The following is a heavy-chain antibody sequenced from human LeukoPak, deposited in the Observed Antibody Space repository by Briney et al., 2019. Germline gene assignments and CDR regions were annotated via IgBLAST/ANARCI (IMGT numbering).Heavy chain of an antibody. V-gene: IGHV3-7*01. CDR3: ARSDQGPEE. CDR1: GVTFSNNW. Sequence: GGSLRLSSATTGVTFSNNWMNCVRHALREGLEWVAIVNTDGREKHNEDSARGRFIVSRDNAKDSLYLQITSLRVHDTALYYCARSDQGPEEWGQGTLVTVSS. J-gene: IGHJ4*02. CDR2: VNTDGREK. D-gene: IGHD2-2*01.